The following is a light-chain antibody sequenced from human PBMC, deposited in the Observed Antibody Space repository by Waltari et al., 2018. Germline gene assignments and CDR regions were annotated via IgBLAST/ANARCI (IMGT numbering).Light chain of an antibody. V-gene: IGKV3-20*01. CDR1: QSVAKY. J-gene: IGKJ1*01. CDR2: HAS. Sequence: EIVLTQSPGSLSVSPGERATLSCKASQSVAKYLAWYQQKPGQAPRLLIYHASIRATGIPDRFSGSGYGTDFSLTISRLEPEDFVVYFCQKYVNLPATFGQGTTVEV. CDR3: QKYVNLPAT.